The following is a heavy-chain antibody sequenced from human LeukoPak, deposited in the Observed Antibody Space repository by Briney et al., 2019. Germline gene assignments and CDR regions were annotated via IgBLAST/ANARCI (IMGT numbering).Heavy chain of an antibody. CDR2: INPSDGST. V-gene: IGHV1-46*01. CDR3: VRTSQVERPHAFEY. J-gene: IGHJ4*02. Sequence: ASVKVSCKASGYTFTNYYMHWVRQAPRQGLEWMGIINPSDGSTSYAQKFQGRVTLTRDTSTSTVYMELSSLRSEDTAVFYCVRTSQVERPHAFEYWGQGTLVTVSS. D-gene: IGHD1-1*01. CDR1: GYTFTNYY.